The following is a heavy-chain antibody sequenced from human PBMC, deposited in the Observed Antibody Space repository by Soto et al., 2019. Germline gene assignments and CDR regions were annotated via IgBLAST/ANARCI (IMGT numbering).Heavy chain of an antibody. D-gene: IGHD1-26*01. V-gene: IGHV1-18*01. CDR2: ISAYNGNR. CDR3: ARDQVGATGDY. Sequence: QIQLVQSGAEVKKPGASVKVSCKASGYTFTSYGISWVRQAPVQGLEWMGWISAYNGNRNYAQKVQGRVTMTTDTSTNTAYMEVRSLRSDDTAVYYCARDQVGATGDYWGQGTLVTVS. CDR1: GYTFTSYG. J-gene: IGHJ4*02.